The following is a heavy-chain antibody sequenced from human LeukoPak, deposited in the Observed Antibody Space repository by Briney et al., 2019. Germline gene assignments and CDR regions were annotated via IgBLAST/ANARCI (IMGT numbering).Heavy chain of an antibody. Sequence: QPGGSLRLSCAASGFTFSSYWMHWVRQAPGKGLVWVSRINSDGSSTIYADSVKGRFTISRDNAKNTLYLQMNSLRAEDAAVYYCASPYYDSSGPFDYWGQGTLVTVSS. CDR2: INSDGSST. V-gene: IGHV3-74*01. CDR1: GFTFSSYW. CDR3: ASPYYDSSGPFDY. J-gene: IGHJ4*02. D-gene: IGHD3-22*01.